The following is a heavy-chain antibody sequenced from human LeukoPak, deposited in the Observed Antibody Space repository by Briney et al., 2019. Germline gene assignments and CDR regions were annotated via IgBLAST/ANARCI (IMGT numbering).Heavy chain of an antibody. V-gene: IGHV1-2*02. CDR3: ARVTVAKIPLYFDY. CDR1: GYTFTGYY. CDR2: INPNSGGT. Sequence: ASVKVSCKASGYTFTGYYMHWVRQAPGQGLEWMGWINPNSGGTNYAQKFQGRVTMTRDTSISTAYMELSRLRSDDTAVYYCARVTVAKIPLYFDYWGQGTLVTVS. J-gene: IGHJ4*02. D-gene: IGHD5-12*01.